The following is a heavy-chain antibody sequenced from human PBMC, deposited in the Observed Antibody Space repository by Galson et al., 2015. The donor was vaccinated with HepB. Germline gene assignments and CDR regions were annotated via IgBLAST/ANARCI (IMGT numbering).Heavy chain of an antibody. CDR2: ISGGGDST. J-gene: IGHJ2*01. Sequence: SLRLSCAASGITFDNSAMGWIRHSPGKGLQCVSAISGGGDSTYHSDSVKGRITSSRDNSKNTLYLQLNSLRAEDTAVYYCAKDRDVTKWIQLKWVMRWYFDIWGRGTLVAVSS. CDR3: AKDRDVTKWIQLKWVMRWYFDI. CDR1: GITFDNSA. D-gene: IGHD5-24*01. V-gene: IGHV3-23*01.